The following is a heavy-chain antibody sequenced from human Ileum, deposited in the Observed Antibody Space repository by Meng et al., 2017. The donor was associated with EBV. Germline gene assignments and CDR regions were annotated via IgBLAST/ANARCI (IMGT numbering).Heavy chain of an antibody. Sequence: QGPLQQWGAGLVKASEALSLTCAGDGWSYSRYYWTWIRQAPGRGLEWIGESNYAGSTNYNPSLKSRVTISVDTSKKQFSLNLTSVTAADTAVYYCARVMRRVNYNSGWYAKFWGQGNLVTVSS. V-gene: IGHV4-34*01. CDR1: GWSYSRYY. J-gene: IGHJ4*02. D-gene: IGHD6-19*01. CDR3: ARVMRRVNYNSGWYAKF. CDR2: SNYAGST.